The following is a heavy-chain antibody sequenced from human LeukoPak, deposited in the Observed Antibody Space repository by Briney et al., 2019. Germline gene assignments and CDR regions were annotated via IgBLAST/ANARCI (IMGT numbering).Heavy chain of an antibody. CDR1: GGSISSYY. Sequence: SETLSLTCTVSGGSISSYYWSWIRQPPGKGLEWIGYIYYSGSTNYNPSLKSRVTISVDTSKNQFSLKLSSVTAADTAVYYCARAINYDFWSGYHGPFDYWGQGTLVTVSS. V-gene: IGHV4-59*01. CDR3: ARAINYDFWSGYHGPFDY. J-gene: IGHJ4*02. D-gene: IGHD3-3*01. CDR2: IYYSGST.